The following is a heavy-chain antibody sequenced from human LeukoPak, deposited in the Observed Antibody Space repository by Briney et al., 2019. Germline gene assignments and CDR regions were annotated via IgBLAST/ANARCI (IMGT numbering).Heavy chain of an antibody. D-gene: IGHD1-26*01. CDR1: GGSISSYY. Sequence: SETLSLTCTVSGGSISSYYWSWIRQPPGKGLEWIGYIYYSGSTNYNPSLKSRVTISVDTSKNQFSLKLSSVTAADTAVYYCARLTGGAQFDSWGQGTLVTVSS. J-gene: IGHJ4*02. CDR3: ARLTGGAQFDS. V-gene: IGHV4-59*08. CDR2: IYYSGST.